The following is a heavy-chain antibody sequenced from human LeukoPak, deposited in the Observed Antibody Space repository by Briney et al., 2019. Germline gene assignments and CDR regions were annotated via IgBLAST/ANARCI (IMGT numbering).Heavy chain of an antibody. V-gene: IGHV4-34*01. Sequence: PSETLSLTCAVYGGSFSGYYWSWIRQPPGKGLEWIGEINHSGSTNYNPSLKSRVTISVDTSKSQFSLKLSSVTAADTAVYYCARGGNSFFDYWGQGTLVTVSS. CDR2: INHSGST. CDR3: ARGGNSFFDY. J-gene: IGHJ4*02. CDR1: GGSFSGYY. D-gene: IGHD4-23*01.